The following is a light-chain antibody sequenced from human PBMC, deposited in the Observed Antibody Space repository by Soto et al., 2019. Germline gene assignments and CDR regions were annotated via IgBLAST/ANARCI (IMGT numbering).Light chain of an antibody. J-gene: IGLJ2*01. V-gene: IGLV1-47*01. Sequence: QSVLTQPPSASGTPGQRVTISCSGSSSNIGSNYVFWYQQLPGTAPKPLIYRNNQRPSGVPDRFSGSKSGTAASLAISGLRSEDEADYYCAAWDDRLSDPVFGGGTKLTVL. CDR1: SSNIGSNY. CDR2: RNN. CDR3: AAWDDRLSDPV.